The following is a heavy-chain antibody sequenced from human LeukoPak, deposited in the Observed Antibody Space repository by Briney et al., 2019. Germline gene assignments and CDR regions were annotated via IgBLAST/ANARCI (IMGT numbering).Heavy chain of an antibody. CDR2: IYYSGST. J-gene: IGHJ4*02. V-gene: IGHV4-39*01. Sequence: SETLSLTCTVSGGSISTNKYYWGWIRQPPGKGLEWIGSIYYSGSTYYNPTLKSRVTIFVDTSKNQFSLKLSSVTAADTAVYYCARGGGSSSWYGFLNYWGQGTLVTVSS. D-gene: IGHD6-13*01. CDR3: ARGGGSSSWYGFLNY. CDR1: GGSISTNKYY.